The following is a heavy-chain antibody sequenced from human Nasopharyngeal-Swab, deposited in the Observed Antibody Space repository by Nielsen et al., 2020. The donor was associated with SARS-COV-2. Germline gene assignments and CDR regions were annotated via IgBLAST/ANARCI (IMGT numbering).Heavy chain of an antibody. D-gene: IGHD6-13*01. Sequence: GESLKISCAASGFTFSSYGMHWVRQAPGKGLEWVAVISYDGSNKYYADSVKGRFTISRDNSKNTLYLQMNSLRAEDTVVYYCAKDPNSWYRGGFDYWGQGTLVTVSS. CDR2: ISYDGSNK. J-gene: IGHJ4*02. V-gene: IGHV3-30*18. CDR3: AKDPNSWYRGGFDY. CDR1: GFTFSSYG.